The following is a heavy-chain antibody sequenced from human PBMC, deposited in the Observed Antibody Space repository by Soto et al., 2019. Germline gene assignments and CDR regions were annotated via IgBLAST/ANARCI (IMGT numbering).Heavy chain of an antibody. CDR3: ARRRVSSSGNLDY. V-gene: IGHV4-28*01. CDR2: INYSGNT. CDR1: GYSISSSHW. Sequence: SETLSLTCAVSGYSISSSHWWGWIRQPPGKGLEWIGYINYSGNTYYNPSLKSRVTMSVDTSKNQFSLKLSSVTAVDTAVYYCARRRVSSSGNLDYWGQGTLVTVSS. D-gene: IGHD6-6*01. J-gene: IGHJ4*02.